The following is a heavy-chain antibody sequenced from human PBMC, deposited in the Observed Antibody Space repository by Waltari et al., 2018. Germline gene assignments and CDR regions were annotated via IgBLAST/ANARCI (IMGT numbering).Heavy chain of an antibody. V-gene: IGHV4-59*01. D-gene: IGHD6-19*01. CDR1: GGSISSYY. CDR2: IYYSGST. J-gene: IGHJ3*02. Sequence: QVQLQESGPGLVKPSETLSLTCTVSGGSISSYYWSWIRQPPGKGLEWIGYIYYSGSTNYNPSPKSRVTISVDTSKNQFSLKLSSVTAADTAVYYCARGLYSSDPGDIWGQGTMVTVSS. CDR3: ARGLYSSDPGDI.